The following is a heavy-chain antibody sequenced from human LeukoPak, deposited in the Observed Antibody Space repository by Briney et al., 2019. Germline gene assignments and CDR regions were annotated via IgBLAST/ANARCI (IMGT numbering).Heavy chain of an antibody. CDR2: IKTDGSEK. J-gene: IGHJ4*02. CDR1: GFTFSSYW. D-gene: IGHD3-10*01. Sequence: PGGSLRLSCAASGFTFSSYWMSWVRQAPGKGLEWVANIKTDGSEKYYVDSVKGRFTISRDNSRSTLYLQMNSLRPEDTAIYYCAREGYYGSGSPPSLYFDYWGQGTLVTVSS. V-gene: IGHV3-7*01. CDR3: AREGYYGSGSPPSLYFDY.